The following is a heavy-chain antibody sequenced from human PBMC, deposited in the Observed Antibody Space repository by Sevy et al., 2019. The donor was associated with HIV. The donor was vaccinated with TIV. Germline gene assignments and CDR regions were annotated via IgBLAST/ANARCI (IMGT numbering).Heavy chain of an antibody. Sequence: ASVKVSCKASGYTFTSYGISWVRQAPGQGLEWMGWINGYNGNTNYEQKLQGRVTMTTDTSTNTAYMELRSLRSDDTAVYYCARGEAAGGTPIDYWGQGTLVTVSS. J-gene: IGHJ4*02. CDR2: INGYNGNT. CDR3: ARGEAAGGTPIDY. D-gene: IGHD6-13*01. CDR1: GYTFTSYG. V-gene: IGHV1-18*04.